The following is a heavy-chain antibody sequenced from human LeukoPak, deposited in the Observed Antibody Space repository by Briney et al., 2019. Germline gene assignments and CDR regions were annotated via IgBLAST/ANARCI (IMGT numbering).Heavy chain of an antibody. J-gene: IGHJ4*02. D-gene: IGHD2-15*01. V-gene: IGHV3-23*01. CDR1: GFTFSSYG. CDR3: AKGNEDIVVVVAAAFDY. CDR2: ISGSGGST. Sequence: GGSLRLSCAASGFTFSSYGMSWVRQAPRKGLEWVSAISGSGGSTYYADSVKGRFTISRDNSKNTLYLQMNSLRAEDTAVYYCAKGNEDIVVVVAAAFDYWGQGTLVTVSS.